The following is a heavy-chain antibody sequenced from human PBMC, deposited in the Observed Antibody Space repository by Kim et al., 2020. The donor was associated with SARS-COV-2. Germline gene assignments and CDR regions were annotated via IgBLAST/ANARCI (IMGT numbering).Heavy chain of an antibody. V-gene: IGHV4-38-2*02. CDR2: IYHSGAT. CDR1: GYSISSGYY. CDR3: TGKYYYDSSGYYYADY. J-gene: IGHJ4*02. D-gene: IGHD3-22*01. Sequence: SETLSLICTVSGYSISSGYYWGLIRQPPGKGLEWIGSIYHSGATYYNPSLRSRVTISIDTSKNQFSLKLSSVTAADTAVYYCTGKYYYDSSGYYYADYWGQGTLVTVSS.